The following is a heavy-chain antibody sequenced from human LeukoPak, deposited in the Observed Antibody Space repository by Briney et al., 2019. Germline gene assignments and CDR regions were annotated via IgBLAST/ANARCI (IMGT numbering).Heavy chain of an antibody. V-gene: IGHV1-2*02. CDR2: INPNSGGT. Sequence: ASVKVSRKASGYTFTGYYMHWVRQAPGQGLEWMGWINPNSGGTNYAQKFQGRVTMTRDTSISTAYMELSRLRSDDTAVYYCASMAGSGSYYNIDYWGQGTLVTVSS. J-gene: IGHJ4*02. D-gene: IGHD3-10*01. CDR3: ASMAGSGSYYNIDY. CDR1: GYTFTGYY.